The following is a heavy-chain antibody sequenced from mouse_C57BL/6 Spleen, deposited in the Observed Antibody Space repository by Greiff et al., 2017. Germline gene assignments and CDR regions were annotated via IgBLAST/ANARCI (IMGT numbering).Heavy chain of an antibody. J-gene: IGHJ4*01. CDR1: GFSLTSYG. CDR3: AKNLITAVVARGYAMDY. D-gene: IGHD1-1*01. V-gene: IGHV2-5*01. Sequence: VQLQESGPGLVQPSQSLSITCTVSGFSLTSYGVHWVRPSPGKGLEWLGVIWRGGSTDYNAAFMSRLSITKDNSKSQVFFKMNSLQADDTAIYYCAKNLITAVVARGYAMDYWGQGTSVTVSS. CDR2: IWRGGST.